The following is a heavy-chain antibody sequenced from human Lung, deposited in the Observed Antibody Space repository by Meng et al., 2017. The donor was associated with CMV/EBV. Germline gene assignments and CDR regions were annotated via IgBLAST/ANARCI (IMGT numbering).Heavy chain of an antibody. Sequence: ASVKVSCKASGGTFSSYTISWVRQAPGQGLEWVGWINPKSGGTHYAQSFQGRVTITRDTSINTVYVEISSLKSDDTAVYYCTSAPGDYWGQGTLVTVSS. V-gene: IGHV1-2*02. D-gene: IGHD1-14*01. J-gene: IGHJ4*03. CDR3: TSAPGDY. CDR1: GGTFSSYT. CDR2: INPKSGGT.